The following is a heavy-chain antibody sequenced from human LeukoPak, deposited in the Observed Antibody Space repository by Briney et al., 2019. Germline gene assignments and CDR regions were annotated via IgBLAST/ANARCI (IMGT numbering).Heavy chain of an antibody. CDR2: IYYSGST. Sequence: SETLSLTCTVSGGSISSYYWSWIRQPPGKGLEWIGYIYYSGSTNYNPSLKSRVTISVDTSKNQFSLKLNSVTAADTAVYYCARHQRGYSDAFDLWGQGTMVTVSS. J-gene: IGHJ3*01. CDR1: GGSISSYY. D-gene: IGHD4-23*01. V-gene: IGHV4-59*01. CDR3: ARHQRGYSDAFDL.